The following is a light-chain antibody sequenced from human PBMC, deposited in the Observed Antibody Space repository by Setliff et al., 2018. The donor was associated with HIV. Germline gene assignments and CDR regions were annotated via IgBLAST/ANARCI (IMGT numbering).Light chain of an antibody. V-gene: IGLV2-18*02. J-gene: IGLJ2*01. CDR2: DVT. CDR3: SAHTPFVL. CDR1: SSDVGSYNR. Sequence: QSVLAQPPSVSGSPGQSVTISCTGTSSDVGSYNRVAWYQQTPGTAPKLMIYDVTNRPSGVSNRFSGSKSGNTASLTISGLQPEDEADYYCSAHTPFVLFGGGTKVTVL.